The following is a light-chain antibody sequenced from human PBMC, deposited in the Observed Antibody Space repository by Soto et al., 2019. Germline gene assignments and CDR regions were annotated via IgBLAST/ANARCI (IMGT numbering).Light chain of an antibody. V-gene: IGKV2-28*01. J-gene: IGKJ1*01. CDR1: QSLQHSNGYNY. CDR3: MEALQAPA. Sequence: DIVMTQSPLSLPVTPGEPASISCRSSQSLQHSNGYNYLDWYVQKPGRSPQILIYLAANRASGVPGRFSGSGSCTDFTLKISRVEAEGVGTYYCMEALQAPAFGQGTKVEIK. CDR2: LAA.